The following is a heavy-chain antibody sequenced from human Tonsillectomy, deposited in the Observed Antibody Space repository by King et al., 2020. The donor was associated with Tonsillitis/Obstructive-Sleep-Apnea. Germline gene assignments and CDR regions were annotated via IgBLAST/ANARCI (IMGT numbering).Heavy chain of an antibody. CDR1: GFTFSSYS. D-gene: IGHD3-10*01. CDR3: ARDGRYYYGSGSYLLNYYFDY. CDR2: ISSSSSYI. J-gene: IGHJ4*02. Sequence: VQLVESGGGLVKPGGSLRLSCAASGFTFSSYSMNWVRQAPGKGLEWVSSISSSSSYIYYADSVKGRFTISRDNAKNSLYLQMNSLRAEDTAVYYCARDGRYYYGSGSYLLNYYFDYWGQGTLVTVSS. V-gene: IGHV3-21*01.